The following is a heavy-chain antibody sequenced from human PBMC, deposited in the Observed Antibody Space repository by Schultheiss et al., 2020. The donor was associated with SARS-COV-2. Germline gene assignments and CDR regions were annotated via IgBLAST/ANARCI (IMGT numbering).Heavy chain of an antibody. CDR3: VRGTADPRRVVGITITNDY. D-gene: IGHD3-3*01. V-gene: IGHV3-23*01. Sequence: GESLKISCAASGFTFTSYAMSWVRQAPGMRLEWVATMSGTAAGGSTYYADSVKGRFTISRDNSKNTLYLQMNFLRDEDTAVYYCVRGTADPRRVVGITITNDYWGQGTLVTVSS. J-gene: IGHJ4*02. CDR2: MSGTAAGGST. CDR1: GFTFTSYA.